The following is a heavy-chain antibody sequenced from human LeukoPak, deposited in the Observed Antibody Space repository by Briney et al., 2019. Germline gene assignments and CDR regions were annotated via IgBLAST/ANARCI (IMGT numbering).Heavy chain of an antibody. CDR2: IKYDASEK. Sequence: GGSLRLSCAASGFSFSTYWMSWVRQAPGQGLEWVASIKYDASEKHYVDSVKGRFTISRDNAKNSLYLQMNSLRAEDTAVYYCARSSGWYHRGPDYYYYYMDVWGKGTTVTVS. V-gene: IGHV3-7*01. D-gene: IGHD6-19*01. J-gene: IGHJ6*03. CDR3: ARSSGWYHRGPDYYYYYMDV. CDR1: GFSFSTYW.